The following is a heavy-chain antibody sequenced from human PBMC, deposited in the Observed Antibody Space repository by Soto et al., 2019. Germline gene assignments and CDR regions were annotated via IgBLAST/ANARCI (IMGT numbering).Heavy chain of an antibody. CDR2: ISYDGSNK. CDR3: AKDPRDTTMGSGGY. V-gene: IGHV3-30*18. J-gene: IGHJ4*02. Sequence: QVQLVESGGGVVQPGRSLRLSCAASGFTFSSYGMHWVRQAPGKGLEWVAVISYDGSNKYYADSVKGRFTISRDNSKNTLYLQRNSLRAEYSSVYYCAKDPRDTTMGSGGYWGQGTLVTVSS. CDR1: GFTFSSYG. D-gene: IGHD5-18*01.